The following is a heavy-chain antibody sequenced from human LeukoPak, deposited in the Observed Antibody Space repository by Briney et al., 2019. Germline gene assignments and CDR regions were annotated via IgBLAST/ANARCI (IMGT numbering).Heavy chain of an antibody. V-gene: IGHV1-69*06. D-gene: IGHD2-15*01. Sequence: SVNVSCKASGGTFNSYAISWVRQAPGQGLEWMGGIIPIFGTANYAQKFQGRVTVTADKSTNTAYMELSSLRSQDTAVYYCAMFLGYCGGGSCPFDPWGQGTLVTVSS. J-gene: IGHJ5*02. CDR3: AMFLGYCGGGSCPFDP. CDR2: IIPIFGTA. CDR1: GGTFNSYA.